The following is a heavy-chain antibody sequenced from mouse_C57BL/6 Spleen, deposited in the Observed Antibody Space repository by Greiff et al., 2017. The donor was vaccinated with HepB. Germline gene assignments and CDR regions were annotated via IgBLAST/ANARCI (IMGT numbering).Heavy chain of an antibody. CDR3: TRLGRDDYGSGWYFDA. J-gene: IGHJ1*03. CDR1: GYTFTDYN. Sequence: EVQLQQSGPELVKPGASVKISCKASGYTFTDYNMDWVKQSHGKSLEWIGDINPNNGGTIYNQKFKGKATLTVDKSSSTAYMELRSLTSEDTAVYCCTRLGRDDYGSGWYFDAWGTGTTVTVSS. D-gene: IGHD2-4*01. V-gene: IGHV1-18*01. CDR2: INPNNGGT.